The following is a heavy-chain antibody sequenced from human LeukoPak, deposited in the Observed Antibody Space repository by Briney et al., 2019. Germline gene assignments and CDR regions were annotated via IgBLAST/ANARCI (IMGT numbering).Heavy chain of an antibody. V-gene: IGHV4-39*07. CDR3: ARDSRGWYEYYFDF. D-gene: IGHD6-19*01. CDR2: IYYSGST. CDR1: GGSIRGSSYY. Sequence: SETLSLTCTVSGGSIRGSSYYWDWIRQSPGKGLEWIGTIYYSGSTSYNPSLKSRVTISVDTSKNQFSLKLRSVTAADTAVYYCARDSRGWYEYYFDFWGQGTLVTVSS. J-gene: IGHJ4*02.